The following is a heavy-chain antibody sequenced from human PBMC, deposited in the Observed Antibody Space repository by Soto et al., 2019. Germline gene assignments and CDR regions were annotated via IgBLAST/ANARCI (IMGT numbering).Heavy chain of an antibody. J-gene: IGHJ4*02. D-gene: IGHD6-19*01. CDR1: GGSISSSSYY. CDR2: IYYSGST. Sequence: QLQLQESGPGLVKPSETLSLTCTVSGGSISSSSYYWGWIRQPPGKGLEWIGSIYYSGSTYYNPSLKSRVTISVDTSKNQFSLKLSSVTAADTAVYYCARKRRRLYSSGKFDYWGQGTLVTVSS. CDR3: ARKRRRLYSSGKFDY. V-gene: IGHV4-39*01.